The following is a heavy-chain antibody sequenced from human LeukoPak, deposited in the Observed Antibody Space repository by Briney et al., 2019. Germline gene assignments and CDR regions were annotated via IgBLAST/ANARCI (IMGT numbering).Heavy chain of an antibody. CDR3: ARDRDVLRFLEWFGYYYYYYMDV. J-gene: IGHJ6*03. CDR1: GITLGNYG. V-gene: IGHV3-23*01. Sequence: GGSLRLSCAVSGITLGNYGMSWVRQPPGKGLERVAGISDSGGSTNYADSVKGRFTISRDTPRNTLYLQMNSLRAEDTAVYYCARDRDVLRFLEWFGYYYYYYMDVWGKGTTVTVSS. CDR2: ISDSGGST. D-gene: IGHD3-3*01.